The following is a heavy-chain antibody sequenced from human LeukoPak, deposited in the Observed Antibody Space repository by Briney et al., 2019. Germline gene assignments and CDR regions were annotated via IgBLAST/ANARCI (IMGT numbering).Heavy chain of an antibody. CDR3: ARYCGRDCYGFDY. D-gene: IGHD2-21*02. CDR1: GFTVSSNY. V-gene: IGHV3-53*01. Sequence: GGSLRLSCAASGFTVSSNYMSWVRQAPGKGLEWVSVIYSGGSTYYADSVKGRFTISRDNSKISLYLQMNSLRAEDTAVYYCARYCGRDCYGFDYWGQGTLVTVSS. CDR2: IYSGGST. J-gene: IGHJ4*02.